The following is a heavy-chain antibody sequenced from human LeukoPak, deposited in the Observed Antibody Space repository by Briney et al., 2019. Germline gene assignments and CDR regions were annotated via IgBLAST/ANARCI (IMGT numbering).Heavy chain of an antibody. J-gene: IGHJ4*02. Sequence: PQGSVRVSCKASGYTFTNYDINWVGQAPGKGLEWMGWMNPNSGDTAYAQKFKGRIIMNRKTSITTAYMELSSLRSEYTAVYYCAIAIPYILCVYDYWGQGTLVTVSS. CDR1: GYTFTNYD. CDR3: AIAIPYILCVYDY. V-gene: IGHV1-8*01. D-gene: IGHD2-15*01. CDR2: MNPNSGDT.